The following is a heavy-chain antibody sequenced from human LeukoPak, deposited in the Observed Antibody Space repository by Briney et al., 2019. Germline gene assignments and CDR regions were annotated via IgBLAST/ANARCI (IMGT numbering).Heavy chain of an antibody. CDR2: IRNKAKSYST. V-gene: IGHV3-72*01. CDR3: VRSSCSMDRGHIAYYGIDV. J-gene: IGHJ6*02. Sequence: GGSLRLSCTASVFLFIDHYMQSLRQAPGKGLEWFARIRNKAKSYSTEYAASVKGRFTISRDDSKYSLYLQMHSLKTEDTDVYSCVRSSCSMDRGHIAYYGIDVWGQGTTVTVSS. CDR1: VFLFIDHY. D-gene: IGHD3-10*01.